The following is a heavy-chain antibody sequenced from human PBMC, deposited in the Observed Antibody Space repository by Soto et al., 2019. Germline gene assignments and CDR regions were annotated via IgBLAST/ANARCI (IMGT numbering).Heavy chain of an antibody. D-gene: IGHD2-8*01. J-gene: IGHJ4*02. CDR1: GGSFSGYY. Sequence: PSESLSLTCAVYGGSFSGYYWSWIRQPPGKGLEWIGEINHSGSTNYNPSLKSRVTISVDTSKNQFSLKLSSVTAADTAVYYCARAHNGVTKSSGRQKNFDYWGQGTLVTVSS. V-gene: IGHV4-34*01. CDR2: INHSGST. CDR3: ARAHNGVTKSSGRQKNFDY.